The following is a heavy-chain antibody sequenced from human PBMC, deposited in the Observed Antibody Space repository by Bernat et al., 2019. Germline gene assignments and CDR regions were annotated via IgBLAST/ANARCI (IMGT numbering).Heavy chain of an antibody. D-gene: IGHD1-7*01. CDR3: ARVALATGTASTHWYFDL. Sequence: QVQLQQSGPGLVKPSQTLSLTCVISGDSVSSNSAAWNWIRQSPSRGLEWLGRTYYRSKWYNDYAVSVKSRITINPDTSKNQFSLQLNSVTPEDTAVYYCARVALATGTASTHWYFDLWGRGTLVTVSS. J-gene: IGHJ2*01. CDR2: TYYRSKWYN. CDR1: GDSVSSNSAA. V-gene: IGHV6-1*01.